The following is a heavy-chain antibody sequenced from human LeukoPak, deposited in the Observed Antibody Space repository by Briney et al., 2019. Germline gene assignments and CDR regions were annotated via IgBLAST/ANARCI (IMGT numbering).Heavy chain of an antibody. D-gene: IGHD3-22*01. V-gene: IGHV3-30-3*01. CDR1: GFTFSSYA. CDR2: ISYDGSNK. J-gene: IGHJ4*02. Sequence: PGGSLRLSCAASGFTFSSYAMHWVRQAPGKGLEWVAVISYDGSNKYYADSVKGRLTISRDNSKNTLYLQMNSLRAEDTAVYYCARGMYYYDSSGYYWGQGTLVTVSS. CDR3: ARGMYYYDSSGYY.